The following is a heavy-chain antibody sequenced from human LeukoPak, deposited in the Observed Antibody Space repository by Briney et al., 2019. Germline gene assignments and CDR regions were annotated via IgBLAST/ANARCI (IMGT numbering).Heavy chain of an antibody. D-gene: IGHD3-9*01. J-gene: IGHJ4*02. CDR1: GYSISSGYY. CDR2: IYHSGST. V-gene: IGHV4-38-2*01. CDR3: ARRRGRSYGILTGNSNYFDY. Sequence: SETLSLTCAVSGYSISSGYYWGWIRQPPGKGLEWIGSIYHSGSTYYNPSLKSRVTISVDTSKNQFSLKLSSVTAADTAVYYCARRRGRSYGILTGNSNYFDYWGQGTLVTVSS.